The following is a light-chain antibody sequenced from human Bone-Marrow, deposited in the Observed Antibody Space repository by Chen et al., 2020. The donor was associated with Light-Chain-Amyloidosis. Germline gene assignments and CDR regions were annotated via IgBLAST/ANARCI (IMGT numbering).Light chain of an antibody. V-gene: IGKV2-28*01. CDR3: MQALQTPWT. CDR1: PSLLHSNGYNY. CDR2: LGS. J-gene: IGKJ1*01. Sequence: DIVMTQSPLSLPVTPGEPASISCRSSPSLLHSNGYNYLDWYLQKPGQSPQLLIYLGSNRASGVPDRFSGSGSGTDFPLKISRVEAEDVGVYYCMQALQTPWTFGQGTKVEIK.